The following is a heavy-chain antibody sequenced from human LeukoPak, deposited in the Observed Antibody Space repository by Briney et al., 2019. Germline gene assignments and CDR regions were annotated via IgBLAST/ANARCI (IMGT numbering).Heavy chain of an antibody. CDR1: GGSISSSSYY. D-gene: IGHD2-15*01. J-gene: IGHJ5*02. CDR2: IYYSGST. CDR3: ARHSLRLYCSGGSCQSNWFDP. V-gene: IGHV4-39*01. Sequence: SSETLSLTCTVSGGSISSSSYYWGWIRQPPGKGLEWIGSIYYSGSTYYNPSLKSRVTISVDTSKNQFSLKLSSVTAADTAVYYRARHSLRLYCSGGSCQSNWFDPWGQGTLVTVSS.